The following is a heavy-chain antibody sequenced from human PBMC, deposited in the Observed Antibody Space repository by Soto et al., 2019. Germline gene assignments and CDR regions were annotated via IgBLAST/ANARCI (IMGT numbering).Heavy chain of an antibody. D-gene: IGHD3-22*01. CDR1: GYTFTSYA. CDR2: INAGNGNT. V-gene: IGHV1-3*01. CDR3: ARVYYYYDTSGMAYYYYGMDV. Sequence: ASVKVSCKASGYTFTSYAMHWVRQAPGQRREWMGWINAGNGNTKYSQKFQGRVTITRDTSASTAYMELSSLRSEDTAVYYCARVYYYYDTSGMAYYYYGMDVWGQGTTVTVSS. J-gene: IGHJ6*02.